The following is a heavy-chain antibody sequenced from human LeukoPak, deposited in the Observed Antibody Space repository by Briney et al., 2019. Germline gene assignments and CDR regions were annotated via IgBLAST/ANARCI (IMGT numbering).Heavy chain of an antibody. D-gene: IGHD5-18*01. CDR3: ASRGYSYGYLVRY. CDR1: GFTFSSYW. CDR2: IKQDGSEK. J-gene: IGHJ4*02. V-gene: IGHV3-7*01. Sequence: GGSLRLSCAASGFTFSSYWMSWVRQAPGKGLEWVAYIKQDGSEKYYVDSVKGRFTISRDNAKNSLYLQMNSLRAEDTAVYYCASRGYSYGYLVRYWGQGTLVTVSS.